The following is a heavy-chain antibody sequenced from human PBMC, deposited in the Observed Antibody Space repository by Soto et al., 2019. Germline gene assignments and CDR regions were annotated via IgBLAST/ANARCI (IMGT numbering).Heavy chain of an antibody. CDR3: AKAGYSSSSFGYYYYGMDV. Sequence: GGVLRLSCAASGFTFSSYAMSWVRQAPGKGLEWVSAISGSGGSTYYADSVKGRFTISRDNSKNTLYLQMNSLRAEDTAVYYCAKAGYSSSSFGYYYYGMDVWGQGTTVTVSS. J-gene: IGHJ6*02. CDR2: ISGSGGST. V-gene: IGHV3-23*01. CDR1: GFTFSSYA. D-gene: IGHD6-6*01.